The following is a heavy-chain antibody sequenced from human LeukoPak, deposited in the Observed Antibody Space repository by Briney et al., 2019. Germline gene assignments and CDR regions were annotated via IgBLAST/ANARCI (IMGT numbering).Heavy chain of an antibody. CDR1: GYSIARGYN. V-gene: IGHV4-38-2*02. J-gene: IGHJ4*02. CDR2: ISHAGDT. D-gene: IGHD1-26*01. Sequence: SETLSLTCTVSGYSIARGYNWGWVRQSPGKGLEWIASISHAGDTYYNPSLKSRVTISVDTSKNHFSLNLASVTAPDTAVYFCGRGEVGEFDHWGQGTLVTVSS. CDR3: GRGEVGEFDH.